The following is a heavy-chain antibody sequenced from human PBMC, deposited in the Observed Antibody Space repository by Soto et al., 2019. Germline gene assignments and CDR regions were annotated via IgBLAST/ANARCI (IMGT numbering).Heavy chain of an antibody. Sequence: PSETLSLTCTVSGGSISSNYWSWIRQPAGKGLEWIGRIYTSGSTNYNPSLKSRVTLSVDTSKNQFSLKLSSVTAADTAVYYCACVAGLQPWQPFDYWGQGTLVTVSS. CDR1: GGSISSNY. J-gene: IGHJ4*02. V-gene: IGHV4-4*07. CDR3: ACVAGLQPWQPFDY. D-gene: IGHD5-18*01. CDR2: IYTSGST.